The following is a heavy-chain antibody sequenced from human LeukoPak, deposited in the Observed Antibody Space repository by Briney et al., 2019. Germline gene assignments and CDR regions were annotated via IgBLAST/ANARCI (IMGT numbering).Heavy chain of an antibody. CDR1: GFTFSSYA. CDR3: AKAWAAAGTFAS. Sequence: GGSLRLSCAASGFTFSSYAMSWVRQAPGKGLEWVSTIIGSGGDTYYADSVKGRFTISGDTSKNTLYRQMKSLRAEDTAVYYCAKAWAAAGTFASWGQGTLVTVSS. V-gene: IGHV3-23*01. D-gene: IGHD6-13*01. CDR2: IIGSGGDT. J-gene: IGHJ4*02.